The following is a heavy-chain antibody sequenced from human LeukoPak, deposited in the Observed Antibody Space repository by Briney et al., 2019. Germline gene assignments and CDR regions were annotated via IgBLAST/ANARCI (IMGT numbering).Heavy chain of an antibody. D-gene: IGHD2-2*01. J-gene: IGHJ3*02. CDR2: IIPILGIA. CDR3: SSPRALSCSSTSCQTANGAFDI. V-gene: IGHV1-69*02. Sequence: SVKVSCKASAGTFSSYTISWVRQAPGQGREWMGRIIPILGIANYAQKFQDRVRITADKSTNTAYMELSSLRSEDPAVYYRSSPRALSCSSTSCQTANGAFDIWGQGTMVTVSS. CDR1: AGTFSSYT.